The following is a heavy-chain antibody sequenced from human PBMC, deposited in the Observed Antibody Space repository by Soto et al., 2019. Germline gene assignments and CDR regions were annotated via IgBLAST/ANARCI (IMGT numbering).Heavy chain of an antibody. CDR2: ISYDGSNK. Sequence: QVQLVESGGGVVQPGRSLRLSCAASGFTFSSYGMHWVRQAPGKGLEWVAVISYDGSNKYYADSVKGRFTISRDNSKNTLYLQMNSLRAEDTAVYYCAKGLCTNGVCYPPFDWGQGTLVTVSS. CDR1: GFTFSSYG. CDR3: AKGLCTNGVCYPPFD. D-gene: IGHD2-8*01. V-gene: IGHV3-30*18. J-gene: IGHJ4*02.